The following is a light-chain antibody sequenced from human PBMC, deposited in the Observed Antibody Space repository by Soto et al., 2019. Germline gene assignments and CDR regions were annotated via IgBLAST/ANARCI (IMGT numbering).Light chain of an antibody. CDR3: LQRSSWPRT. Sequence: EIVLTQSPATLSLSPGERATLSCRASQSVSNYLAWYQQKPGQAPRLLIYDASNRATAIPDRFRGSGSGTDVTLTISSLEPEDFAVYYCLQRSSWPRTFGQGTRLEIK. CDR2: DAS. J-gene: IGKJ2*01. CDR1: QSVSNY. V-gene: IGKV3-11*01.